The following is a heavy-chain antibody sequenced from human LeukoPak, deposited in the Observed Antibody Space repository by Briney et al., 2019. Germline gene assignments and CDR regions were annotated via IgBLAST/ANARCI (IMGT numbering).Heavy chain of an antibody. Sequence: SLRLSCAASGFTFSSYWMSWVRQAPGKGLEWVSGISWNSGSIGYADSVEGRFTISRDNAKNSLYLQMNSLRAEDTALYYCAKDNLGDYYLGALDYWGQGTLVTVSS. CDR3: AKDNLGDYYLGALDY. CDR2: ISWNSGSI. J-gene: IGHJ4*02. V-gene: IGHV3-9*01. CDR1: GFTFSSYW. D-gene: IGHD2-21*02.